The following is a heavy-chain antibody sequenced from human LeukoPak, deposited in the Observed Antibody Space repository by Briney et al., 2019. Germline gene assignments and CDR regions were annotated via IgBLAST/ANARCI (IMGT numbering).Heavy chain of an antibody. Sequence: PLGTLSLTCTVSDDSISDYYRGWIRQPPGKGLEWIGYFHNSGTSTYNPSRKSRVTISADTSKNQFSRKLNSLTTADTAVYYCTRGAGWLIDYWGQGILVTVSS. CDR1: DDSISDYY. CDR2: FHNSGTS. V-gene: IGHV4-59*01. CDR3: TRGAGWLIDY. J-gene: IGHJ4*02. D-gene: IGHD3-16*01.